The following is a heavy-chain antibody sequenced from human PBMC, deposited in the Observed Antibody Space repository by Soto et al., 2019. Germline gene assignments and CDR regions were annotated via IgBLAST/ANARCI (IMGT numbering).Heavy chain of an antibody. V-gene: IGHV1-69*05. Sequence: ASVKVSCKASGGTFSSYAISWVRQAPGQGLEWMGGIIPIFGTANYAQKFQGRVTITRDTSASTAYMELSSLRSEDTAVYYCARDKNFWSGYYAYYYYGMDVWGQGTTVTVSS. CDR1: GGTFSSYA. CDR2: IIPIFGTA. CDR3: ARDKNFWSGYYAYYYYGMDV. J-gene: IGHJ6*02. D-gene: IGHD3-3*01.